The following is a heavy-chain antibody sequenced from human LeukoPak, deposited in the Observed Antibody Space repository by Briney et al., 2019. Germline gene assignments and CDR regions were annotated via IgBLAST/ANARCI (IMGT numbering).Heavy chain of an antibody. Sequence: GASVKVSCTASGYTFTSYGISWVRQAPGQGLEWMGWISAYNGNTNYAQKLQGRVTMTTDTSTSTAYMELRSLRSDDTAVYYCARGGIAARPYYYYYGMDVWGQGTTVTVSS. CDR1: GYTFTSYG. J-gene: IGHJ6*02. CDR2: ISAYNGNT. D-gene: IGHD6-6*01. CDR3: ARGGIAARPYYYYYGMDV. V-gene: IGHV1-18*01.